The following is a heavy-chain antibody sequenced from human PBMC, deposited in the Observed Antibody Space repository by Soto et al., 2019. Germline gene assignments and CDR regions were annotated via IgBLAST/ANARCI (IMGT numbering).Heavy chain of an antibody. CDR1: GYSFTNFY. CDR3: ARDGRPHIVVVTAIDHDAFDI. V-gene: IGHV1-46*03. Sequence: ASVKVSCKASGYSFTNFYMHWVRQAPGQGLEWMGIINPSGGTTRYAQKFQGRVSMTRDTSTSTVYMELSSLRSEDTAVYYCARDGRPHIVVVTAIDHDAFDIWGQGTMVTVSS. D-gene: IGHD2-21*02. J-gene: IGHJ3*02. CDR2: INPSGGTT.